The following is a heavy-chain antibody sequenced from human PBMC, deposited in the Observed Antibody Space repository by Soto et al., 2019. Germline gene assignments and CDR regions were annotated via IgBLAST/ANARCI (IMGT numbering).Heavy chain of an antibody. CDR2: INHSGST. CDR3: ARVVPRAGRSASWSGYPYYYYYYMDV. J-gene: IGHJ6*03. Sequence: SETLSLTCAVYGGSFSGYYWSWIRQPPGKGLEWIGEINHSGSTNYNPSLKSRVTISVDTSKNQFSLKLSSVTAADTAVYYCARVVPRAGRSASWSGYPYYYYYYMDVWGKGTTVTVS. CDR1: GGSFSGYY. D-gene: IGHD3-3*01. V-gene: IGHV4-34*01.